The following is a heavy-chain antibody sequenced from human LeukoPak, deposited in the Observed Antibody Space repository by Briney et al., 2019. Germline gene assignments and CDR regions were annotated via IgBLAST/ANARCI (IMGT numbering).Heavy chain of an antibody. Sequence: ASVKVSCKASGYTFTGYYMHWVRQAPGQGLEWMGWINPNSGGTNYAQKFQGRVTMTRDTSISTAYMELSRLRSDDTAVYYCAATTIVVVPAAPMDVWGKETTVTVSS. CDR1: GYTFTGYY. CDR3: AATTIVVVPAAPMDV. V-gene: IGHV1-2*02. CDR2: INPNSGGT. D-gene: IGHD2-2*01. J-gene: IGHJ6*04.